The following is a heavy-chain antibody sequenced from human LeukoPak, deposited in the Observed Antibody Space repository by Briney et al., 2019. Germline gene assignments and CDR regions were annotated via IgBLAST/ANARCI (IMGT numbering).Heavy chain of an antibody. D-gene: IGHD2-2*02. CDR2: IKNKTDAGTT. CDR1: AFIFNNAW. J-gene: IGHJ6*03. Sequence: GGSLRLSCATSAFIFNNAWMSWVRQAPGKGLEWVGRIKNKTDAGTTDYAAPVKGRFTISRDDSKNTLYLQMNSLKTEDTAVCYCTSPPYRLYCSSTSCYRYYYMDVWGKGTTVTVSS. CDR3: TSPPYRLYCSSTSCYRYYYMDV. V-gene: IGHV3-15*01.